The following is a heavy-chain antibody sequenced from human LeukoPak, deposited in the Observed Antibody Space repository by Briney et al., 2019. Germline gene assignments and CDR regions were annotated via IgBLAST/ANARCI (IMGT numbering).Heavy chain of an antibody. CDR2: MNTNTGNP. CDR3: AGSMGSGWSLLPTGFDY. Sequence: GSSVKVSCKASGGTFSSYAMNWVRQAPGQGLEWMGWMNTNTGNPTYAQGFTGRFVFSLDTSVSTAYLQISSLKAEDTAVYYCAGSMGSGWSLLPTGFDYWGQGTLVTVSS. V-gene: IGHV7-4-1*02. J-gene: IGHJ4*02. D-gene: IGHD6-19*01. CDR1: GGTFSSYA.